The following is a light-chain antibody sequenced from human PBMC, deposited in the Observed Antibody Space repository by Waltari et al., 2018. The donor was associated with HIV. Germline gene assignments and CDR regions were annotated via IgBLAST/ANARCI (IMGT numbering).Light chain of an antibody. Sequence: QSVLTQPPSVSGAPGRRVTISCPGSSSHIGTDYDVPLYQPLQGTVPKLLIDGNNNRHSGVPDRFSGSKSGTSASLASTGLQAEDEADYYCQSYDSRLSAVVFGGGTKLTVL. J-gene: IGLJ2*01. V-gene: IGLV1-40*01. CDR3: QSYDSRLSAVV. CDR1: SSHIGTDYD. CDR2: GNN.